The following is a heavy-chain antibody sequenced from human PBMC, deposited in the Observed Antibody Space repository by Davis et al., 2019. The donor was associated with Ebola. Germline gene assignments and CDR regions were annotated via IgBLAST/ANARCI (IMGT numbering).Heavy chain of an antibody. CDR2: INPSGGST. V-gene: IGHV1-46*01. J-gene: IGHJ6*02. D-gene: IGHD2-15*01. Sequence: ASVKVSCKASGYTFTSYYMHWVRQAPGQGLEWMGIINPSGGSTSYAQKFQGRVTMTRDTSTSTVYMELSSLRSEDTAVYYCARVSEGVVAATPGYYGMDVWGQGTTVTVSS. CDR1: GYTFTSYY. CDR3: ARVSEGVVAATPGYYGMDV.